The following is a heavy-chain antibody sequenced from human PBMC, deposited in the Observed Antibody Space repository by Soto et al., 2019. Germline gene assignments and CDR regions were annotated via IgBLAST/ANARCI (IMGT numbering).Heavy chain of an antibody. J-gene: IGHJ3*02. Sequence: PGGSLRLSCAASGFTFSSYWMSWVRQAPGKGLEWVANIKQDGSEKYYVDSVKGRFTISRDNAKNSLYLQMNSLRAEDTAVYYCARSRVSEPWGLEWLPNVFDIWGQGSMVTVSS. CDR2: IKQDGSEK. CDR3: ARSRVSEPWGLEWLPNVFDI. D-gene: IGHD3-3*01. V-gene: IGHV3-7*05. CDR1: GFTFSSYW.